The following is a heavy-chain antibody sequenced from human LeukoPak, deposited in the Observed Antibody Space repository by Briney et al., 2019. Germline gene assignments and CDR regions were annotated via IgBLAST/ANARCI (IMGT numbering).Heavy chain of an antibody. CDR3: AKDMSSSWFMEGVDAFDI. V-gene: IGHV4-4*07. CDR1: SGSITRYY. D-gene: IGHD6-13*01. Sequence: PSETLSLTCTVSSGSITRYYWSWIRQPAGKGLEWIGRIYSTSGSTDYNPSLKSRVTISIDTSKNQFSLKLSSVTAADTAVYYCAKDMSSSWFMEGVDAFDIWGQGTMVTVSS. CDR2: IYSTSGST. J-gene: IGHJ3*02.